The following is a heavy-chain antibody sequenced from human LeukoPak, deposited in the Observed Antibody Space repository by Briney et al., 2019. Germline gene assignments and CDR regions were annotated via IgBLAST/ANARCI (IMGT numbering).Heavy chain of an antibody. CDR2: IRSKANSYAT. J-gene: IGHJ4*02. CDR1: GFTFGDYA. Sequence: GGSLRLSCTASGFTFGDYAMSWFRQAPGKGLEWVGRIRSKANSYATAYAASVKGRFTISRDDSKNTAYLQMNSLKTEDTAVYYCTSPDYGDSAIDYWGQGTLVTVSS. CDR3: TSPDYGDSAIDY. D-gene: IGHD4-17*01. V-gene: IGHV3-73*01.